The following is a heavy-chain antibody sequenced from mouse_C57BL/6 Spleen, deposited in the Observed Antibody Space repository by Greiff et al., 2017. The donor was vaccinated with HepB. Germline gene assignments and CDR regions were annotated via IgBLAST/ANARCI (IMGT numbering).Heavy chain of an antibody. Sequence: EVHLVESGGGLVQPGGSLSLSCAASGFTFTDYYMSWVRQPPGKALEWLGFIRNKANGYTTEYSASVKGRFTISRDNSQSILYLQMNALRAEDSATYYCARFAGYVGFDYWGQGTTLTVSS. D-gene: IGHD1-2*01. CDR3: ARFAGYVGFDY. J-gene: IGHJ2*01. CDR1: GFTFTDYY. CDR2: IRNKANGYTT. V-gene: IGHV7-3*01.